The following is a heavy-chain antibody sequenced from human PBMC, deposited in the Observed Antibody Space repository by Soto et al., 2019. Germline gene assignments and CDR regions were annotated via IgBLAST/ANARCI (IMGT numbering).Heavy chain of an antibody. CDR2: LIPKRKTT. V-gene: IGHV1-69*13. J-gene: IGHJ4*02. CDR1: GCTFCSHG. D-gene: IGHD3-16*01. CDR3: ARGDLANFDY. Sequence: AGAVHVSFKSSGCTFCSHGIAGVRQAPGQGLEWMAGLIPKRKTTSYARKVKGRVTITADDAINSLYLDMRSLRSEDTAVYYCARGDLANFDYWGQGTLVTVSS.